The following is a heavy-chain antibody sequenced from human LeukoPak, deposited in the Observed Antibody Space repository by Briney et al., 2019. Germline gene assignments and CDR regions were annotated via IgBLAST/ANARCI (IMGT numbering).Heavy chain of an antibody. J-gene: IGHJ6*02. CDR1: GFTFSSYS. D-gene: IGHD2-15*01. CDR2: ISSSSSYI. V-gene: IGHV3-21*01. CDR3: ASTGYCSGGSCYGMDV. Sequence: MTGGSLRLSCAASGFTFSSYSMNWVRQAPGKGLEWVSSISSSSSYIYYADSVKGRFTISRDNAKNSLYLQMNSLRAEDTAVYYCASTGYCSGGSCYGMDVWGQGTTVTVSS.